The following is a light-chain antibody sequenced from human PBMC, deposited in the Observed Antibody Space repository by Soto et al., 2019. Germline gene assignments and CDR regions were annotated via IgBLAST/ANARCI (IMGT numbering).Light chain of an antibody. Sequence: QSALTQPASVSGSPVQSITISCTGTSSDVGSYNLVSWYQQHPGKAPKLMTYEVSKRPSGVSNRFSGSKSANTASLTISGLQAADEADYYCCSYGGRSTYVFGTGTKVTVL. CDR1: SSDVGSYNL. CDR3: CSYGGRSTYV. CDR2: EVS. J-gene: IGLJ1*01. V-gene: IGLV2-23*02.